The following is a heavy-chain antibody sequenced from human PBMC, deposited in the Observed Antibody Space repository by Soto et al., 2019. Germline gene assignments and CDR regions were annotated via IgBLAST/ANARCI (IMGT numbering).Heavy chain of an antibody. V-gene: IGHV3-23*01. D-gene: IGHD3-22*01. CDR1: GFTFNSYA. CDR3: AKDSHLYGGYYYDFDF. J-gene: IGHJ4*02. CDR2: ISPSGGNT. Sequence: GGSLRLSCAVSGFTFNSYALSWVRQAPGKGLEWVSGISPSGGNTYYADSVKGRFTISRDNSKNTLYLQINSLSVEDTALYYCAKDSHLYGGYYYDFDFWGQGTLVTVSS.